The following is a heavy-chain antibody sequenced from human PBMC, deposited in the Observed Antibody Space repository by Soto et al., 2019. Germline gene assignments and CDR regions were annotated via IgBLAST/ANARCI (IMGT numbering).Heavy chain of an antibody. D-gene: IGHD6-6*01. CDR2: FDPEDGET. Sequence: ASVKVSCKVSGYTLTELSMHWVRQAPGKGLEWMGGFDPEDGETIYAQKFQGRVTVTEDTSTDTAYMELSSLRSEDTAVYYCATDLPTKYSSASGRALYWGQGTLVTVSS. CDR1: GYTLTELS. V-gene: IGHV1-24*01. J-gene: IGHJ4*02. CDR3: ATDLPTKYSSASGRALY.